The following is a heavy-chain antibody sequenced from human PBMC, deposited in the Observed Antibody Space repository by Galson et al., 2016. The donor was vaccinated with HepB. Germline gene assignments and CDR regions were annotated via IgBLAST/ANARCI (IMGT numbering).Heavy chain of an antibody. Sequence: SLRLSCAASGYTVSSTYMNWVRQAPGKGLEWVSIIYSGGTTYQADSVKGRFTTSRDNSNNTLYLQMNSLRHEDTAVYYCARDLGSSSLRVGIDPWGQGTLVTVSS. CDR2: IYSGGTT. J-gene: IGHJ5*02. D-gene: IGHD6-13*01. CDR3: ARDLGSSSLRVGIDP. CDR1: GYTVSSTY. V-gene: IGHV3-66*01.